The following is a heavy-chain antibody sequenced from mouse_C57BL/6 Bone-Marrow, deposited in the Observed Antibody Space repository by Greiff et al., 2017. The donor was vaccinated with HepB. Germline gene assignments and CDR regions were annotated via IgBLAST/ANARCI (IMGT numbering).Heavy chain of an antibody. J-gene: IGHJ1*03. Sequence: VQLQQSGAELVRPGTSVKVSCKASGYAFTNYLIEWVKQRPGQGLEWIGVINPGSGGTNYNEKFKGKATLTADKSSSTAYMQLSSLTSEDSAVYFCAREYYGSSYLSYWYFDVWGTGTTVTVSS. CDR3: AREYYGSSYLSYWYFDV. D-gene: IGHD1-1*01. V-gene: IGHV1-54*01. CDR1: GYAFTNYL. CDR2: INPGSGGT.